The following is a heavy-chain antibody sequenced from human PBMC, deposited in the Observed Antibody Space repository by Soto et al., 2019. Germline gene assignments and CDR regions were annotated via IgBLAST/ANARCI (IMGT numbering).Heavy chain of an antibody. V-gene: IGHV3-30*18. Sequence: PGESLRLACAASGFTFRSYGMHWVRQAPGKGLEWVAVISYDGSNKYYADSVKGRLTISRDNSKNTLYLQMNSLRAEDTAVYYCANAGLDYDFWSGYWDGADDWGQGTTVTVSS. CDR1: GFTFRSYG. CDR3: ANAGLDYDFWSGYWDGADD. J-gene: IGHJ6*02. D-gene: IGHD3-3*01. CDR2: ISYDGSNK.